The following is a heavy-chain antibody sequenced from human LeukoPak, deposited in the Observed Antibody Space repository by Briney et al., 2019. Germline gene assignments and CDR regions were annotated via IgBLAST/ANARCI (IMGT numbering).Heavy chain of an antibody. D-gene: IGHD5-24*01. J-gene: IGHJ4*02. CDR3: ARREMATIGAYYFDF. V-gene: IGHV5-51*01. CDR2: IDPADSDS. CDR1: GYSFTSYW. Sequence: GESLKISCKGSGYSFTSYWIGWVRQMPGKGLEWMGLIDPADSDSRYSPSFQGQVIFSVDKSTKTAYLQWSSLKASDTAMYYCARREMATIGAYYFDFWGQGTLVTVSS.